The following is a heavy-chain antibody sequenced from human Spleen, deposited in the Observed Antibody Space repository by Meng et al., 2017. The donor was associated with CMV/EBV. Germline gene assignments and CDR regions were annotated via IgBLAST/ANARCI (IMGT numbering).Heavy chain of an antibody. CDR2: IYWNDDN. CDR1: GFSLSPIAVG. V-gene: IGHV2-5*01. D-gene: IGHD6-19*01. J-gene: IGHJ4*02. Sequence: CTFSGFSLSPIAVGVGWIRQPPGKAPEWLALIYWNDDNHYSPSLRSRLTITKDTSKNQVVFTMTNVDPVDTGTYYCAHTGGWLADYWGQGILVTVSS. CDR3: AHTGGWLADY.